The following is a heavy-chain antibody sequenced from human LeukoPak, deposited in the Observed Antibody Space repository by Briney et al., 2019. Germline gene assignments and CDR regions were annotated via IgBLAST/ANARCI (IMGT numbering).Heavy chain of an antibody. J-gene: IGHJ4*02. CDR1: GYTFTSYG. CDR2: ISAYNGNT. V-gene: IGHV1-18*01. CDR3: VRVFPRGYDFWSGYFGQNFDY. Sequence: GASVKVSCKASGYTFTSYGISWVRQAPGQGLEWMGWISAYNGNTNYAQKLQGRVTMTTDTSTSTAYMELRSLRSDDTAVYYCVRVFPRGYDFWSGYFGQNFDYWGQGTLVTVSS. D-gene: IGHD3-3*01.